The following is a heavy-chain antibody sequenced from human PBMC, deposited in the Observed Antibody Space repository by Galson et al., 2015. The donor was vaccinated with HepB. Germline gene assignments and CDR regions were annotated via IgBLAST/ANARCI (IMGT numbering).Heavy chain of an antibody. D-gene: IGHD3-22*01. CDR1: GFTFSSYA. CDR2: ISGSGGST. J-gene: IGHJ3*02. CDR3: AKNRGYYDSSGYYGQDAFDI. V-gene: IGHV3-23*01. Sequence: SLRLSCAASGFTFSSYAMSWVRQAPGKGLEWVSAISGSGGSTYYADSVKGRFTISRDNSKNTLYLQMNSLRAEDAAVYYCAKNRGYYDSSGYYGQDAFDIWGQGTMVTVSS.